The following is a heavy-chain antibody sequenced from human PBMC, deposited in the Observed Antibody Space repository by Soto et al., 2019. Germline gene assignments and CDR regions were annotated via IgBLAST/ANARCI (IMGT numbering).Heavy chain of an antibody. D-gene: IGHD6-19*01. CDR1: GGSISSGDYY. CDR3: ARDFTDSSGPTLGMGV. V-gene: IGHV4-31*03. Sequence: SETLSLTCTVSGGSISSGDYYWTWIRQHPGKGLEWIGHIYYSGNTNYNPSLKSRLSISIDTSNSQFSLKVNSVTAADTAVYYCARDFTDSSGPTLGMGVWGQGPTVT. CDR2: IYYSGNT. J-gene: IGHJ6*02.